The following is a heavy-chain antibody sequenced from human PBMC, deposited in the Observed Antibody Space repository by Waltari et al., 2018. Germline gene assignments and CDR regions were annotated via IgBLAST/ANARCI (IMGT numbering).Heavy chain of an antibody. CDR2: IYSGGST. D-gene: IGHD6-19*01. Sequence: EVQLVESGGGLVQPGGSLRLSCAASGVNVSSTYLSWVGPAPGKGLEWVSVIYSGGSTYYADSVKGRFTTSRDNSKNTLYLQMNSLRAEDTSVYYCARVIGSGWYYFDYWGQGTLVTVSS. CDR3: ARVIGSGWYYFDY. CDR1: GVNVSSTY. V-gene: IGHV3-66*02. J-gene: IGHJ4*02.